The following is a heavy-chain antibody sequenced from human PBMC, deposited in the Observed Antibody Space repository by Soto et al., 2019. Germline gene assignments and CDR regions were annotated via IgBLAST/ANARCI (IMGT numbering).Heavy chain of an antibody. CDR3: ASACYESSGGGLLHY. D-gene: IGHD3-22*01. V-gene: IGHV1-18*04. CDR2: ISPYNGNP. J-gene: IGHJ4*02. CDR1: GYTFTSYV. Sequence: ASDQVSCLASGYTFTSYVIMWVRQAPGQGLEWMGWISPYNGNPNYAQILPGRVTMTTDTSTSTAYLELRSLNSDDTAVYYCASACYESSGGGLLHYWGQGTLVTVSS.